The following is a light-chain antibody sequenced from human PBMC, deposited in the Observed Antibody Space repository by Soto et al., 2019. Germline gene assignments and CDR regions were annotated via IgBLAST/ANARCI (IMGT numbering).Light chain of an antibody. CDR1: QGISSY. CDR2: AAS. CDR3: QLYGCSPRT. V-gene: IGKV1D-8*01. J-gene: IGKJ1*01. Sequence: IWRPASPYLRSASTGDSVSISCLMSQGISSYLAWYQQKPGKAPELLIYAASTLQSGVPSRFSGSGSGTDFTLTISCLQSEDFAVYYCQLYGCSPRTFGQGTKVDNK.